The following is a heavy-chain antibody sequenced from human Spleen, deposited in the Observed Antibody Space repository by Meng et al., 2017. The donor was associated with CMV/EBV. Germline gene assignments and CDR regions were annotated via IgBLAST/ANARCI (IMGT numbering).Heavy chain of an antibody. Sequence: QVHLVQSGSELKKAGAAVKVSCKASGYTFTRYGMNWERQAPGQGLEWMGSMITNTGNPTCAQGFTGRFVFSLDTSGSTAYLQISSLKAEDSAVYYCVRETSSWYRFDYWGQGTLVTVSS. CDR2: MITNTGNP. D-gene: IGHD6-13*01. CDR3: VRETSSWYRFDY. J-gene: IGHJ4*02. V-gene: IGHV7-4-1*02. CDR1: GYTFTRYG.